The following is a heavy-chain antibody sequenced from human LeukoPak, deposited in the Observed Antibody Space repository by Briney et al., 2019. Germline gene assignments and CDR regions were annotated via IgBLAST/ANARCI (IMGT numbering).Heavy chain of an antibody. CDR3: ARRRSKVTMIVVATGAFDI. D-gene: IGHD3-22*01. V-gene: IGHV4-34*01. CDR1: DGSISSYY. J-gene: IGHJ3*02. CDR2: INHSGST. Sequence: SETLSLTCTVSDGSISSYYWSWIRQPPGKGLEWIGEINHSGSTNYNPSLKSRVTISVDTSKNQFSLKLSSVTAADTAVYYCARRRSKVTMIVVATGAFDIWGQGTMVTVSS.